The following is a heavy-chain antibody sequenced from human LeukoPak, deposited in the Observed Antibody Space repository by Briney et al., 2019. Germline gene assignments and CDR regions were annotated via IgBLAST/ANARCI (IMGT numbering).Heavy chain of an antibody. CDR1: GFTFSSYS. V-gene: IGHV3-49*04. J-gene: IGHJ4*02. CDR3: TRDQEWLVPSDY. D-gene: IGHD6-19*01. Sequence: GGSLRLSCAASGFTFSSYSMNWVCQAPGKGLEWVGFIRSEAYGGTTEYAASVKGRFTISRDDSKSIAYLQMNSLKTEDTAVYYCTRDQEWLVPSDYWGQGTLVTVSS. CDR2: IRSEAYGGTT.